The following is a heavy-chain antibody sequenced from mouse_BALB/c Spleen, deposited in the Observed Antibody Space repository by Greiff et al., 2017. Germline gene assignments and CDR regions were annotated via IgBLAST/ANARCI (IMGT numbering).Heavy chain of an antibody. Sequence: VQLKESGPELVKPGASVKMSCKASGYTFTSYVMHWVKQKPGQGLEWIGYINPYNDGTKYNEKFKGKATLTSDKSSSTAYMELSSLTSEDSAVYYCARERGNYAMDYWGQGTSVTVSS. J-gene: IGHJ4*01. CDR1: GYTFTSYV. V-gene: IGHV1-14*01. CDR2: INPYNDGT. CDR3: ARERGNYAMDY.